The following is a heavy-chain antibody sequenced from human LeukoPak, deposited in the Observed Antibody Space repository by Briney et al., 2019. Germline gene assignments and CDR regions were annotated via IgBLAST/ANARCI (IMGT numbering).Heavy chain of an antibody. Sequence: SETLSLTCTVSGVSISSSSYYWGWIRQPPGKGLEWIGSIYYSGSTYYNPSLKSRVTISVDTSKNQFSLKLSSVTAADTAVYYCARDLFSGYHDYWGQGTLVTVSS. J-gene: IGHJ4*02. D-gene: IGHD3-22*01. CDR2: IYYSGST. CDR3: ARDLFSGYHDY. CDR1: GVSISSSSYY. V-gene: IGHV4-39*07.